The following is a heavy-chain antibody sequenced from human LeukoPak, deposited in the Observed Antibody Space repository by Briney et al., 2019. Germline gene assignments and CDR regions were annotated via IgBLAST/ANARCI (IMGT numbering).Heavy chain of an antibody. CDR2: ISYDGSNK. V-gene: IGHV3-30*18. CDR1: GFTFSSYG. CDR3: AKTLLRINYYYGMDV. D-gene: IGHD4-17*01. J-gene: IGHJ6*02. Sequence: GGSLRLSCAASGFTFSSYGMHWVRQAPGKGLEWVAVISYDGSNKYYADSVKGRFTISRDNPKNTLYLQMNSLRAEDTAVYYCAKTLLRINYYYGMDVWGQGTTVTVSS.